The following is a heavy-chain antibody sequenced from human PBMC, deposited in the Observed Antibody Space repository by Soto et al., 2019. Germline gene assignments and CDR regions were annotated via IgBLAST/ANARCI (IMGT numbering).Heavy chain of an antibody. Sequence: ASVKVSCKASGYTFTSYGISWVRQAPGQGLEWMGWISADNGNTKYAQKLQGRVTMTRDTSASTAYMELSSLRSEDTAVYYCARDLYYYGSGAFDYWGQGTLVTVSS. J-gene: IGHJ4*02. V-gene: IGHV1-18*01. CDR3: ARDLYYYGSGAFDY. CDR2: ISADNGNT. D-gene: IGHD3-10*01. CDR1: GYTFTSYG.